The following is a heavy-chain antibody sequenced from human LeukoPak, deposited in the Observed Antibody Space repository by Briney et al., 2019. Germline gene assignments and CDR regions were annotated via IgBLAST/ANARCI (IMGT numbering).Heavy chain of an antibody. CDR3: AKEGDILTGYYSFDY. V-gene: IGHV3-23*01. Sequence: GGSLRLSCAASGFTFSSYAMSWVRQAPGKGLEWASAISGSGGSTYYADSVKGRFTISRDNSKNTLYLQMNSLRAEDTAVYYCAKEGDILTGYYSFDYWGQGTLVTVSS. CDR2: ISGSGGST. D-gene: IGHD3-9*01. J-gene: IGHJ4*02. CDR1: GFTFSSYA.